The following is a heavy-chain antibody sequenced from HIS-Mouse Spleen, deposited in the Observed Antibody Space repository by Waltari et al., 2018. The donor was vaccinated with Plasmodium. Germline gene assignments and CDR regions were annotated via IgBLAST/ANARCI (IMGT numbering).Heavy chain of an antibody. Sequence: QVQLQQWGAGLLKPSETLSLTCAVYGGSFSGYYWSWIRQPPGKGLEWIGEINHSGSTNSNPSLKSGVTISVDTSKNQFSLKLSSVTAADTAVYYCARGSAAAGPFDYWGQGTLVTVSS. J-gene: IGHJ4*02. CDR3: ARGSAAAGPFDY. CDR2: INHSGST. D-gene: IGHD6-13*01. CDR1: GGSFSGYY. V-gene: IGHV4-34*01.